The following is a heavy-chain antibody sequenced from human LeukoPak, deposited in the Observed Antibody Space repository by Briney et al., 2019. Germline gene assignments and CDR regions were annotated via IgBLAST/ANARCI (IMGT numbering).Heavy chain of an antibody. V-gene: IGHV4-38-2*01. D-gene: IGHD6-13*01. CDR3: ARVGNEIAAAGIY. CDR2: IYHSGST. J-gene: IGHJ4*02. Sequence: SETLSLTCAVSGYSISSGYYWGWIRQPPGKGLEWIGSIYHSGSTYYNPSLKSRVTISVDTSKNQFSLKLSSVTAAVTAVYYCARVGNEIAAAGIYWGQGTLVTVSS. CDR1: GYSISSGYY.